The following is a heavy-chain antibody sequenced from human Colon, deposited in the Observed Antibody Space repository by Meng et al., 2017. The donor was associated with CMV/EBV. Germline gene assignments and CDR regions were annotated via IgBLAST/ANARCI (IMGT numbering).Heavy chain of an antibody. CDR2: ITSSSSNI. Sequence: GGSLRLSCAASGFTFRTYWMHWVRQAPGKGLEWVSSITSSSSNIYYADSVKGRFTISRDNAKNSLYLQMNSLRAEDTAVYYCASYTWIQLSIWGPGTLVTVSS. CDR1: GFTFRTYW. D-gene: IGHD5-18*01. J-gene: IGHJ4*02. V-gene: IGHV3-21*01. CDR3: ASYTWIQLSI.